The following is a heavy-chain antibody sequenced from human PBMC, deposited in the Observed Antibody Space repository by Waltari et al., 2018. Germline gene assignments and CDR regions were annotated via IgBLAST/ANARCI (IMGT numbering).Heavy chain of an antibody. D-gene: IGHD6-6*01. J-gene: IGHJ4*02. V-gene: IGHV4-31*03. Sequence: QVQLQESGPGLVKPSQTLSLTCTVSGGSISSGGYYWSWIRQHPGKGLEWIGYIYHSGSTYDNPSLKSRVTISVDRSKNQFSLKLSSVTAADTAVYYCARGARQVPFDYWGQGTLVTVSS. CDR1: GGSISSGGYY. CDR2: IYHSGST. CDR3: ARGARQVPFDY.